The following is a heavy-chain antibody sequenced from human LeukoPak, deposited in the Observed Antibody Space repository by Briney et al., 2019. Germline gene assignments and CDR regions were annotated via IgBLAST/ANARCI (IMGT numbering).Heavy chain of an antibody. D-gene: IGHD2-2*01. Sequence: GGSLRLSCAASGFTFSSYAMSWVRQGPGKGLEWVSVMSGSGGSTYHADSVKGRFTISRDNSKNTVFLQMNSLRTEDTAIYYCAKDFCSSPTCSANYIDFWGQGTLVTVSS. CDR2: MSGSGGST. CDR3: AKDFCSSPTCSANYIDF. V-gene: IGHV3-23*01. CDR1: GFTFSSYA. J-gene: IGHJ4*02.